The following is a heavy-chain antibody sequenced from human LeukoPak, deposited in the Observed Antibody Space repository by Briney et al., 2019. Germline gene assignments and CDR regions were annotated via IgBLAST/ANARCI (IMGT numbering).Heavy chain of an antibody. CDR2: ISWDGGST. CDR3: AKDQTNYYDSSGYYQTTIDY. Sequence: GGSLRLSCAASGFTFDDYTMHWGRKAPGKGLEWVSLISWDGGSTYYADSVKGRFTISRDNSKNSLYLQMNSLRTEDTALYYCAKDQTNYYDSSGYYQTTIDYWGQGTLVTVSS. D-gene: IGHD3-22*01. CDR1: GFTFDDYT. J-gene: IGHJ4*02. V-gene: IGHV3-43*01.